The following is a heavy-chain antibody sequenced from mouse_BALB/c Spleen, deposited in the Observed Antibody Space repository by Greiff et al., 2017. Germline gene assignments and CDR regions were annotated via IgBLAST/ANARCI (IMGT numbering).Heavy chain of an antibody. CDR3: AGSLYYDYDEGSRLAY. J-gene: IGHJ3*01. D-gene: IGHD2-4*01. CDR1: GYSITSDYA. Sequence: EVQLVESGPGLVKPSQSLSLTCTVTGYSITSDYAWNWIRQFPGNKLEWMGYISYSGSTSYNPSLKSRISITRDTSKNQFFLQLNSVTTEDTATYYCAGSLYYDYDEGSRLAYWGQGTLVTVSA. V-gene: IGHV3-2*02. CDR2: ISYSGST.